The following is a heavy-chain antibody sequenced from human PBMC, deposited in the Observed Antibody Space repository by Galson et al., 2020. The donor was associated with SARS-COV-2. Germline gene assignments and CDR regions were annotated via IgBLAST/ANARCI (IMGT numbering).Heavy chain of an antibody. CDR3: ARGELLWFGGLFRHIGWFDP. CDR1: GGSISSYY. Sequence: SETLSLTCTVSGGSISSYYWSWIRQPPGKGLEWIGYINYSGSTNYNPSLKSRVTISVDTSKNQFSLKLSSVTAADTAVYYCARGELLWFGGLFRHIGWFDPWGQGTLVTFSS. D-gene: IGHD3-10*01. J-gene: IGHJ5*02. CDR2: INYSGST. V-gene: IGHV4-59*13.